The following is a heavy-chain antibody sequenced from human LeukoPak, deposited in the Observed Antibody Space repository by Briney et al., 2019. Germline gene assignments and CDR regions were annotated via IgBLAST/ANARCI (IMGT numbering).Heavy chain of an antibody. Sequence: SETLSLTCTVSGGSISSYYWSWIRQPAGKGLEWIGRIYTSGSTNYNPSLKSRVTMSVDTSKNQFSLKLSSVTAADTAVYYCARGKPEYDYGVNWFDPWGQGTLVTVSS. CDR1: GGSISSYY. D-gene: IGHD4-17*01. V-gene: IGHV4-4*07. J-gene: IGHJ5*02. CDR3: ARGKPEYDYGVNWFDP. CDR2: IYTSGST.